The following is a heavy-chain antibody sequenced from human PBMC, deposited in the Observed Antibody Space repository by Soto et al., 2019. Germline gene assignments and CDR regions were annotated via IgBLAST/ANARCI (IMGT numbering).Heavy chain of an antibody. Sequence: QLQLQESGPGLVKPSETLSLTCTVSGGSISSSSYYWGWIRQPPGKGLEWIGSIYYSGSTYYNPSPKSRFTISVDTSTNQFSLKLSSVTAADTAVYYCATPAAPGGGYYGMDVWGQGTTVTVSS. CDR2: IYYSGST. V-gene: IGHV4-39*01. D-gene: IGHD2-2*01. CDR3: ATPAAPGGGYYGMDV. J-gene: IGHJ6*02. CDR1: GGSISSSSYY.